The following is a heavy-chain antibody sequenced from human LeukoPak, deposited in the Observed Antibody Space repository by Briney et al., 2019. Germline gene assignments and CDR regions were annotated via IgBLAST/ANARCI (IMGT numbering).Heavy chain of an antibody. CDR2: ISAYNGNT. J-gene: IGHJ4*02. Sequence: ASVKVSCKASGYTFTSYGISWVRQAPGQGLEWMGWISAYNGNTNYAQKLQGRVTMTTDTSTSTAYMELRSLRSDDTAVYYCVRDPGPYYDSSGYYFDYWGQGTLVTVSS. CDR3: VRDPGPYYDSSGYYFDY. V-gene: IGHV1-18*01. CDR1: GYTFTSYG. D-gene: IGHD3-22*01.